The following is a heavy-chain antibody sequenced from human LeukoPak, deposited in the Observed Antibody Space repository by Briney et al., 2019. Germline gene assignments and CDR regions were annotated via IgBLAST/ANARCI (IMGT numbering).Heavy chain of an antibody. Sequence: PGGSLRLSCAASGFTFSSYGMHWVRQAPGKGLEWVAFIRYDGSNKYYADSVKGRFTISRDNSKNTLYLQMNSLRAEDTAVYYCARAGVLAYCGGDCYPDDYWGQGTLVTVSS. V-gene: IGHV3-30*02. D-gene: IGHD2-21*02. CDR1: GFTFSSYG. CDR3: ARAGVLAYCGGDCYPDDY. CDR2: IRYDGSNK. J-gene: IGHJ4*02.